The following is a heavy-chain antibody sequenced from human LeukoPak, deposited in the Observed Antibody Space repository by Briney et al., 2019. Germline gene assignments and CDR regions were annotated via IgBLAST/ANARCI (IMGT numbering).Heavy chain of an antibody. Sequence: ASVKVSCKASGYTFTGYYMHRVRQAPGQGLEWMGWINPNSGGTNYAQKFQGRVTMTRDTSISTAYMELSRLRSDDTAVYYCARDRYYYGSGSYYVYGMDVWGQGTTVTVSS. CDR3: ARDRYYYGSGSYYVYGMDV. V-gene: IGHV1-2*02. CDR1: GYTFTGYY. D-gene: IGHD3-10*01. CDR2: INPNSGGT. J-gene: IGHJ6*02.